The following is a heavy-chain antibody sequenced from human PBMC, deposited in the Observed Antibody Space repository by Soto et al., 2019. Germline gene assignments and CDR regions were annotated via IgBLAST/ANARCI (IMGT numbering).Heavy chain of an antibody. J-gene: IGHJ4*02. CDR3: ARPGRDWGSLDY. CDR1: GDSISTYY. V-gene: IGHV4-59*08. CDR2: IYYGGST. Sequence: QVQLQESGPGLVKPSETLSLTCTVSGDSISTYYWTWIRQSPGKGLEWIAFIYYGGSTNYNPSLKSRGTISVDTSKNPFSLKLNSVTAADTAVYYCARPGRDWGSLDYWGQGTLVTVSS. D-gene: IGHD7-27*01.